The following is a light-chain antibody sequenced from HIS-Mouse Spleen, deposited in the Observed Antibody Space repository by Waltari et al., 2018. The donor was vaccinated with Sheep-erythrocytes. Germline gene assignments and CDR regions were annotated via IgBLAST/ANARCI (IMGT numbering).Light chain of an antibody. CDR3: QQSYSTPQFT. CDR2: AAS. V-gene: IGKV1-39*01. Sequence: DIKLTRSPPSLFPSLGNRVPIPCRESQSISSYLNWYQQKPGKAPKPLIYAASSLQSGVPSRFSGSGSGTDFTLTISSLQPEDFATYYCQQSYSTPQFTFGPGTKVDIK. J-gene: IGKJ3*01. CDR1: QSISSY.